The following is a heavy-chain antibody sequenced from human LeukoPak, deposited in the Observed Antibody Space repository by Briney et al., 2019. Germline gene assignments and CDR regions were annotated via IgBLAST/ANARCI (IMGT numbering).Heavy chain of an antibody. CDR3: AKSGTTLSPDEYYFDY. Sequence: ASVKVSCKASGYTFTSYGISWVRQAPGQGLEWMGWISAYNGNTNYAQKLQGRVTMTTDTSTSTAYMELRSLRSDDTAVYYCAKSGTTLSPDEYYFDYWGQGTLVTGSS. J-gene: IGHJ4*02. V-gene: IGHV1-18*01. CDR1: GYTFTSYG. D-gene: IGHD1-7*01. CDR2: ISAYNGNT.